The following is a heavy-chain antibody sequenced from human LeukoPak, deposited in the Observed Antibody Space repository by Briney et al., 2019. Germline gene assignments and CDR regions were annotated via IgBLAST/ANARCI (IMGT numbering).Heavy chain of an antibody. CDR1: GYTFTSYA. J-gene: IGHJ4*02. D-gene: IGHD3-22*01. Sequence: ASVKVSCKASGYTFTSYAMHWVRQAPGQRLEWMGWINAGNGNTKYSQNFQGRVTFTRDTSASTAYMELSSLRSEDTAVYYCASHRDYYDSSGYLFDYWGQGTLVTVSS. CDR2: INAGNGNT. V-gene: IGHV1-3*01. CDR3: ASHRDYYDSSGYLFDY.